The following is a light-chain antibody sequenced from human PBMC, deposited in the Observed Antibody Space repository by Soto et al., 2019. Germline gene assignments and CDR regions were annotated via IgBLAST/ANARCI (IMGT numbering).Light chain of an antibody. CDR3: QKYNGYSHS. Sequence: DIQMTQSPSTLSASVGDRVTITCRADQSITRWLAWFQQKPGKAPILLIYDATNLQPGVPSRFSGSGSGTEFTLTISSLQPDDFATYYCQKYNGYSHSFGQGTRVEIK. CDR2: DAT. CDR1: QSITRW. J-gene: IGKJ2*01. V-gene: IGKV1-5*01.